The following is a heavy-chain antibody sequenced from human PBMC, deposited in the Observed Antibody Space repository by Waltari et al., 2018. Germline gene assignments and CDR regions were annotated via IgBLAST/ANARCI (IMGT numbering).Heavy chain of an antibody. CDR3: ARGVDNWNYFDY. V-gene: IGHV4-59*11. D-gene: IGHD1-20*01. CDR2: IYYSGST. J-gene: IGHJ4*02. Sequence: QVQLQESGPGLVKPSETLSLTCTVSGGSISSHYSSWIRQPPGKGLEWIGYIYYSGSTNYNPSLKSRVTISVDTSKNQFSLKLSSVTAADTAVYYCARGVDNWNYFDYWGQGTLVTVSS. CDR1: GGSISSHY.